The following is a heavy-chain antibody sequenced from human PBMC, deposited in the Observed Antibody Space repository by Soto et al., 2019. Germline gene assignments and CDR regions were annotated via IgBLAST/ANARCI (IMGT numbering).Heavy chain of an antibody. Sequence: NPSETLSLTCTVSGGSISSYYWSWIRQAPGKGLEWIGYIYYSGSTYYNPSLKSRVTISVDTSKNQFSLKLSSVTAADTAVYYCARGGITGTTYFDYWGQGTLVTVSS. CDR2: IYYSGST. CDR1: GGSISSYY. V-gene: IGHV4-59*08. D-gene: IGHD1-20*01. J-gene: IGHJ4*02. CDR3: ARGGITGTTYFDY.